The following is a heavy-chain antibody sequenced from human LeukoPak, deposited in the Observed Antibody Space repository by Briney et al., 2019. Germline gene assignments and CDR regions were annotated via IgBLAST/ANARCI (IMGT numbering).Heavy chain of an antibody. CDR1: GFSFSDHC. CDR3: ARGPERGSSPYYHYGMDV. D-gene: IGHD1-26*01. V-gene: IGHV3-72*01. Sequence: GGSLRLSCAASGFSFSDHCMDWVRQAPGKGLEWVGRTRDKGNSYTTEYAASVKGRFTVSRDDSKNSVDLQMNSLRIEDTAVYYCARGPERGSSPYYHYGMDVWGQGTTVTVSS. J-gene: IGHJ6*02. CDR2: TRDKGNSYTT.